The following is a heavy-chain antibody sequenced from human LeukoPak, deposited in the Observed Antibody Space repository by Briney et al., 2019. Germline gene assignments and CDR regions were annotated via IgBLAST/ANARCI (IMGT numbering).Heavy chain of an antibody. D-gene: IGHD1-26*01. CDR2: ISGKSSTI. V-gene: IGHV3-48*01. CDR1: AFTFSDYS. Sequence: GGSLRLSCAASAFTFSDYSMNWVRQAPGQGLEWVSYISGKSSTIYYADSVKGRFTISRDNAKNSMYLQMNSLRAEDTAVYYCARDRMKSGSYYFDYWGPGTLVTVSS. CDR3: ARDRMKSGSYYFDY. J-gene: IGHJ4*02.